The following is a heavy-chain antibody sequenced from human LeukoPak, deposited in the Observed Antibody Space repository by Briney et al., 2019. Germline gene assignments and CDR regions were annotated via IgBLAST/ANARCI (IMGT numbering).Heavy chain of an antibody. CDR3: AIIQYYYDSSGYLFDY. CDR2: INPNSGGT. D-gene: IGHD3-22*01. J-gene: IGHJ4*02. V-gene: IGHV1-2*06. Sequence: ASVKVSCKASGYTFTGYYMHWVRQAPGQGLEWMGRINPNSGGTHYAQKFQGRVTMTRDTSISTAYMELSRLRSDDTAVYYCAIIQYYYDSSGYLFDYWGQGTLVTVSS. CDR1: GYTFTGYY.